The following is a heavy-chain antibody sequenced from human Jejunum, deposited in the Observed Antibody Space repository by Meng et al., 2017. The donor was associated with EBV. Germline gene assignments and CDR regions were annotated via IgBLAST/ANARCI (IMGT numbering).Heavy chain of an antibody. CDR1: GFTLNNGW. Sequence: EVQLVESGGGLVKPGGSLRLSCAVSGFTLNNGWMSWVCQAPGKGLEWVGRLKSKIDGGTTDYAAPVKGRFTISGDDSKNTLYLQMDSLKTEDTAVYYCTGDSGHPGSNWFDPWGLGTLVTVSS. J-gene: IGHJ5*02. CDR3: TGDSGHPGSNWFDP. V-gene: IGHV3-15*01. D-gene: IGHD5-12*01. CDR2: LKSKIDGGTT.